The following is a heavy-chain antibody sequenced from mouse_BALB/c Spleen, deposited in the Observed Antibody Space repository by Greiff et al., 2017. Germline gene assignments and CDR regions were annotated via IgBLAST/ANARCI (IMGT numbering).Heavy chain of an antibody. Sequence: EVKVEESGGGLVKPGGSLKLSCAASGFTFSSYTMSWVRQTPEKRLEWVATISSGGGNTYYPDSVKGRFTISRDNAKNNLYLQMSSLRSEDTALYYCARYYYGKVPFDYWGQGTTLTVSS. CDR2: ISSGGGNT. V-gene: IGHV5-9*03. J-gene: IGHJ2*01. D-gene: IGHD2-1*01. CDR1: GFTFSSYT. CDR3: ARYYYGKVPFDY.